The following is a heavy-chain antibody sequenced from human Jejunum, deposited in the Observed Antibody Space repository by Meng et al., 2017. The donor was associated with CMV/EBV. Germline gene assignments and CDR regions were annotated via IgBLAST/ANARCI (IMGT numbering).Heavy chain of an antibody. D-gene: IGHD3-22*01. CDR2: ISVSGRYI. CDR3: ARGSPNYYDSFTQFDH. CDR1: GFIFSNYG. J-gene: IGHJ4*02. V-gene: IGHV3-21*01. Sequence: EVQLVESGGGLVQPGGSLRLSCAASGFIFSNYGMNCVRQAPGKGLEWVSSISVSGRYIYYADSMKGRFTISRDSAKNSLYLQMNSLRAEDTAVYYCARGSPNYYDSFTQFDHWGQGPLVTVYS.